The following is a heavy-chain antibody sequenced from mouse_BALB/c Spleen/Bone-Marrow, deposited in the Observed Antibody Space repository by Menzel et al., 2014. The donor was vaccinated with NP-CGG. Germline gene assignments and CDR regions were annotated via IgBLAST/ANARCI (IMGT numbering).Heavy chain of an antibody. J-gene: IGHJ3*01. V-gene: IGHV5-9-2*01. CDR2: ISGGGSYT. CDR1: GFSFNSYG. D-gene: IGHD2-4*01. CDR3: ARHADYDQTDVSFVY. Sequence: EVNVVESGGGLVKPGGSLKLSCAASGFSFNSYGMSWVRQTPGKRLEWVGTISGGGSYTFYPDIAKGRFTISRDNAKNTLNLQLSSLRSEDTALYYSARHADYDQTDVSFVYWGQGTLVTVSA.